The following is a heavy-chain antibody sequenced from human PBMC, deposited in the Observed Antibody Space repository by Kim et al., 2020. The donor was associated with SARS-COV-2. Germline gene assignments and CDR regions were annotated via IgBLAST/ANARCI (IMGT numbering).Heavy chain of an antibody. CDR3: AKTDSACDPTWRCDAFYI. J-gene: IGHJ3*02. V-gene: IGHV1-24*01. CDR2: IDAEDGER. Sequence: ASVKVSCKVSGYRLSDLSIYWVRQAPGKGLEWMGGIDAEDGERLHAKKFQGRVTMTEDTSTSTAYMELSSLRSDDTAVYYCAKTDSACDPTWRCDAFYIW. D-gene: IGHD1-1*01. CDR1: GYRLSDLS.